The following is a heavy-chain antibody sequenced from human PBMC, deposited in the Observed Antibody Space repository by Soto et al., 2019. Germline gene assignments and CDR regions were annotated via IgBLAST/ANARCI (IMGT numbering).Heavy chain of an antibody. V-gene: IGHV3-53*01. CDR1: GLSVSNNH. J-gene: IGHJ4*02. D-gene: IGHD1-1*01. CDR2: IHGGGSA. CDR3: AGRLTTAASLDY. Sequence: VQLVESGGGLIQPGGSLRLSCAASGLSVSNNHMTWLRQAPGKGLEWVSLIHGGGSAYYADSVKGRFTISRDNSKNTLYLQMDSLRAEDTAIYYCAGRLTTAASLDYWGQGTLVTVSS.